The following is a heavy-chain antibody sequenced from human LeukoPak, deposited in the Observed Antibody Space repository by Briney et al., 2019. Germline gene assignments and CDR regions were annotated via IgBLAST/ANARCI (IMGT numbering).Heavy chain of an antibody. CDR2: INHSGST. V-gene: IGHV4-34*01. J-gene: IGHJ4*02. CDR1: GGSFSGYY. D-gene: IGHD5-12*01. Sequence: SETLSLTCAVYGGSFSGYYWSWIRQPPGKGLEWIGEINHSGSTNYNPSLKSRVTISVDTSKNQFSLKLSSVTAADTAVYYCARVSVEGKDIVATIRGARFNQGPVYYFDYWGQGTLVTASS. CDR3: ARVSVEGKDIVATIRGARFNQGPVYYFDY.